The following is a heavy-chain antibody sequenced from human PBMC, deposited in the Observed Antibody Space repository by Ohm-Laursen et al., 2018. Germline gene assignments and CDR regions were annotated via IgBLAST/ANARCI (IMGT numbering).Heavy chain of an antibody. CDR1: GFTFNNYG. CDR2: ISGGGGTA. J-gene: IGHJ4*02. D-gene: IGHD6-13*01. Sequence: SLRLSCTASGFTFNNYGMSWVRQAPGKGLEWVSVISGGGGTAYYADSVKGRFTISRDNSKNTLYLQMNSLTVEDTAVYYCAKDSSRPEAAPDYWGQGTLVTVSS. CDR3: AKDSSRPEAAPDY. V-gene: IGHV3-23*01.